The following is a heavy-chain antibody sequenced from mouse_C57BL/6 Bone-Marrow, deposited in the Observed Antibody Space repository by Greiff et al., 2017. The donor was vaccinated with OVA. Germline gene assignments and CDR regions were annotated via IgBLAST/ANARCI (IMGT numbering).Heavy chain of an antibody. CDR2: ISSGGSYT. CDR1: GFTFSSYG. V-gene: IGHV5-6*01. J-gene: IGHJ1*03. CDR3: ARYYYGSRWYFDV. Sequence: EVKLMESGGDLVKPGGSLKLSCAASGFTFSSYGMSWVRQTPDKRLEWVATISSGGSYTYYPDSVKGRFTISRDNAQNTLYLQMSSLKSEDTAMYYCARYYYGSRWYFDVWGTGTTVTVSS. D-gene: IGHD1-1*01.